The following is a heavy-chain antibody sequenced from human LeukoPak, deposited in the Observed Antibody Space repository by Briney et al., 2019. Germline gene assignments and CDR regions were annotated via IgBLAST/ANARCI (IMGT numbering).Heavy chain of an antibody. V-gene: IGHV5-10-1*01. D-gene: IGHD2-2*01. Sequence: GESLKISCKGSGYSFTSYWISWVRQMPGKGLEWWGRIDPSDSYTNYSPSFQGHVTISADKSISTAYLQWSSLKASDTAMYYCATPRTVVPAASYYYYGMDVWGQGTTVTVSS. CDR3: ATPRTVVPAASYYYYGMDV. J-gene: IGHJ6*02. CDR2: IDPSDSYT. CDR1: GYSFTSYW.